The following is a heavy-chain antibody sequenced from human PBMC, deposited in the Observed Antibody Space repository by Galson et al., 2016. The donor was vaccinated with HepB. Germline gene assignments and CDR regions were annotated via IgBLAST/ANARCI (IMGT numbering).Heavy chain of an antibody. CDR2: ISGSGNST. D-gene: IGHD2-15*01. CDR3: ARLRGGYFDY. Sequence: SLRLSCAASGFTFSNYAMSWVRQAPGKGLEWVSGISGSGNSTYYADSVKGRFTISRDNSKNTLYLQMNSLRADDTAVYHCARLRGGYFDYWGQGTLVTASS. J-gene: IGHJ4*02. CDR1: GFTFSNYA. V-gene: IGHV3-23*01.